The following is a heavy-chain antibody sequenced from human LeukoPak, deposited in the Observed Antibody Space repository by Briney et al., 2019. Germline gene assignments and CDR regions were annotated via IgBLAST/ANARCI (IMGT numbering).Heavy chain of an antibody. Sequence: SETLSLTCTVSGGSISSYYWSWIRQPTGKRLEWIGRIYTSGSTNYNPSLKSRVTMSVDTSKNQFSLKLSSVTAADTAVYYCARDGVYCSSTSCLIDYYYYMDVWGKGTTVTVSS. V-gene: IGHV4-4*07. CDR2: IYTSGST. CDR1: GGSISSYY. CDR3: ARDGVYCSSTSCLIDYYYYMDV. J-gene: IGHJ6*03. D-gene: IGHD2-2*01.